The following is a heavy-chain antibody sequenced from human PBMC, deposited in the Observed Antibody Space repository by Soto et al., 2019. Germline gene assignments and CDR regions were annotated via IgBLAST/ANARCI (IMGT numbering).Heavy chain of an antibody. CDR1: RFTFSGSA. CDR3: TRTPLNYDILTGYYNYYGMDV. CDR2: IRSKANNYAT. V-gene: IGHV3-73*02. D-gene: IGHD3-9*01. Sequence: EVQLVESGGGLVQPGGSLKLSCAASRFTFSGSAMHWVRQASGKGLEWVGRIRSKANNYATAYTASVKGRFTISRDDSKNTAYLQMNSLKTEDTAVYYCTRTPLNYDILTGYYNYYGMDVWGQGTTVTVSS. J-gene: IGHJ6*02.